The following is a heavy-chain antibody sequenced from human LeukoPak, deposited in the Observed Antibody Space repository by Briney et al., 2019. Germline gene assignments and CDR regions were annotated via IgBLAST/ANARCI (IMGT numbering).Heavy chain of an antibody. D-gene: IGHD3-10*01. V-gene: IGHV3-30*02. Sequence: GSLRLSCAASGFSFTTFGIHWVRQSPGKGPEWVTFIQYDGSQKFYADSVKGRFTISRDTSKNTVFLQMNSLLPDDTAVYYCVKEKGLRGGLFDYWGQGTLVTVSS. J-gene: IGHJ4*02. CDR1: GFSFTTFG. CDR3: VKEKGLRGGLFDY. CDR2: IQYDGSQK.